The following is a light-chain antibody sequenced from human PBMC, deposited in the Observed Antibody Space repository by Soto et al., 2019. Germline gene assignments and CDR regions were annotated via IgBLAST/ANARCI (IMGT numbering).Light chain of an antibody. CDR2: EVN. CDR1: SSDVGGYNF. V-gene: IGLV2-8*01. J-gene: IGLJ1*01. Sequence: QSVLTQPPSASGSPGQSVTISCTGTSSDVGGYNFVSWYQQHPGKAPKLIICEVNKRPSGISNRFSGSKSGDTASLTISGLQAEDEADYFCCSYAGTVAYVFGTGTKVTVL. CDR3: CSYAGTVAYV.